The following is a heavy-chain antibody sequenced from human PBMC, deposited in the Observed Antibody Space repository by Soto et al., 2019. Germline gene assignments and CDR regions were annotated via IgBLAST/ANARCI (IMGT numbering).Heavy chain of an antibody. CDR1: GFTFSNAW. Sequence: GGSLRLSCAASGFTFSNAWMSWVRQAPGKGLEWVGRIKSKTDGGTTDYAAPVKGRFTISSDDSKNTLYLQMNSLKTEDTAVYYCTLCDHNLDYYYYYMDVWGKGTTVTVSS. CDR3: TLCDHNLDYYYYYMDV. CDR2: IKSKTDGGTT. V-gene: IGHV3-15*01. D-gene: IGHD1-1*01. J-gene: IGHJ6*03.